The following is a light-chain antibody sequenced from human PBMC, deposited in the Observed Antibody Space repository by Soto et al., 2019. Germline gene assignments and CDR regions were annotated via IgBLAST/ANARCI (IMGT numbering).Light chain of an antibody. CDR2: DVS. CDR1: SSDVGGYEF. CDR3: SSYTSSGTYV. J-gene: IGLJ1*01. Sequence: QSVLTQTASVSGSPGQSITISCTGTSSDVGGYEFVSWYQQHPDNAPKLIIYDVSDRPSGESSRFSGSKSANTASLTISGLQAEDEADYYCSSYTSSGTYVFGTGTRSP. V-gene: IGLV2-14*01.